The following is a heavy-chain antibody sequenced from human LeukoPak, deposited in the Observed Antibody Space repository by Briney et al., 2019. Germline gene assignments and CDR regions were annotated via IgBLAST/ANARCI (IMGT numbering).Heavy chain of an antibody. V-gene: IGHV4-39*01. D-gene: IGHD2-2*01. Sequence: SETLSLTCTVSGGSISSSSYYWGWIRQPPGKGLEWIGRIYYSGSTYYNPSLKSRVTISVDTSKNQFSLKLSSVTAADTAVYYCARRQKYCSSTSCLYWFDPWGQGTLVTVSS. CDR3: ARRQKYCSSTSCLYWFDP. CDR1: GGSISSSSYY. J-gene: IGHJ5*02. CDR2: IYYSGST.